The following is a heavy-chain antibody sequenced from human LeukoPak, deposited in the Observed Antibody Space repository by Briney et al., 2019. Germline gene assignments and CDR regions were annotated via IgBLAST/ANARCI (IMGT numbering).Heavy chain of an antibody. J-gene: IGHJ4*02. Sequence: SETLSLTCTVSGGSISSSKYYWGWIRQPPGKGLEWIGSIYYSGSAYYNPSLKSRVTISVDTSKNQFSLKLSSVTAADTAVYYCARDYARTNQYYFDYWGQGTLVTVSS. CDR1: GGSISSSKYY. V-gene: IGHV4-39*07. CDR3: ARDYARTNQYYFDY. CDR2: IYYSGSA. D-gene: IGHD1/OR15-1a*01.